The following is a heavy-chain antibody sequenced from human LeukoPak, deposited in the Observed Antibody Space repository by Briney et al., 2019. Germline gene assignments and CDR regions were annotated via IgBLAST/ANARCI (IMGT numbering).Heavy chain of an antibody. D-gene: IGHD3-9*01. V-gene: IGHV3-11*04. J-gene: IGHJ3*02. CDR1: GGPFSGYY. CDR3: ARDCLRYYDILTGYSPGAFDI. CDR2: INSGDSTT. Sequence: LSLTCAVYGGPFSGYYWSWIRQPPGKGLEWISYINSGDSTTYYADSVKGRFTVSRDNAKNSLYLQMNSLRAEDTAVYYCARDCLRYYDILTGYSPGAFDIWGQGTMVTVSS.